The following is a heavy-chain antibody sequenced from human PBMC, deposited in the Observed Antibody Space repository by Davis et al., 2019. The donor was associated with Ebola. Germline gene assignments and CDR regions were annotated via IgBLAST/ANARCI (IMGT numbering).Heavy chain of an antibody. J-gene: IGHJ4*02. CDR3: TNLGAYPAHY. D-gene: IGHD3-16*01. Sequence: GESLKISCVGSGFTFGTYGMKWVRQGPGKGLEWIAHISSSGGPIYYADSVKGRFTVSRDNAKNSLFPQMDSLRDDDTAVYFCTNLGAYPAHYWGQGTLVNVSS. V-gene: IGHV3-48*02. CDR1: GFTFGTYG. CDR2: ISSSGGPI.